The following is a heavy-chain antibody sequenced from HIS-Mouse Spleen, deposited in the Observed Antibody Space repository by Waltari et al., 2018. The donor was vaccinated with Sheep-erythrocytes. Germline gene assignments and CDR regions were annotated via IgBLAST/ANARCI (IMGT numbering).Heavy chain of an antibody. CDR1: GFTVSSNY. V-gene: IGHV3-53*01. CDR2: IYSGGST. Sequence: EVQLVESGGGLIQPGGSLRLSCAASGFTVSSNYMSWVRQAPGKGLEWVSVIYSGGSTYYADSVKGRFTISRDNSKNTLYLQMNSQRAEDTAVYYCARGHPDYGDYDAFDIWGQGTMVTVSS. D-gene: IGHD4-17*01. J-gene: IGHJ3*02. CDR3: ARGHPDYGDYDAFDI.